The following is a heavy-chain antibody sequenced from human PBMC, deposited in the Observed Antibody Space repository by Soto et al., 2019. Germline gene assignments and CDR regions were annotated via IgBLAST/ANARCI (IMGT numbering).Heavy chain of an antibody. D-gene: IGHD6-6*01. CDR1: GYIFTDSH. J-gene: IGHJ4*02. CDR2: INPKTGDT. Sequence: QVQLVQSGTEVKKPGASVKVSCKASGYIFTDSHIHWVRQASGQGLEWLGWINPKTGDTHYPQKFQGRIIMTRDTSIPTAYMELTNLTSDDTAVYYCERDPPRFFTSSPEGAGLWGQGTLVTVSS. CDR3: ERDPPRFFTSSPEGAGL. V-gene: IGHV1-2*02.